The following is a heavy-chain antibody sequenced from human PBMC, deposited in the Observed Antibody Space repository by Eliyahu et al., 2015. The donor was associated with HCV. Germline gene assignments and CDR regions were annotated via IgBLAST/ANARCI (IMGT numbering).Heavy chain of an antibody. CDR3: ARSRPIVVVPAALNGGFDY. D-gene: IGHD2-2*01. CDR1: GYTFTGYX. CDR2: INPNSGGT. V-gene: IGHV1-2*02. Sequence: QVQLVQSGAEVKKPGASVKVSCKASGYTFTGYXMHWVRQAPGQGLEWMGWINPNSGGTNYAQKFQGRVTMTRDTSISTAYMELSRLRSDDTAVYYCARSRPIVVVPAALNGGFDYWGQGTLVTVSS. J-gene: IGHJ4*02.